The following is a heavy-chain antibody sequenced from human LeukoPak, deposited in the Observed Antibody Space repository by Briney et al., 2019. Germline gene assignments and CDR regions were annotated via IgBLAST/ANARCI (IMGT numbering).Heavy chain of an antibody. V-gene: IGHV4-59*08. CDR3: ARRGAGWFDP. J-gene: IGHJ5*02. CDR1: GGSLSHYY. Sequence: SETLSLTCTVSGGSLSHYYWSWIRQPPGKGLEWTGYIYYLGSTNYSPSLKSRVTISIDTSKKQFSLKLNSVTAADTAVYYCARRGAGWFDPWGQGTLVTVSS. CDR2: IYYLGST. D-gene: IGHD6-19*01.